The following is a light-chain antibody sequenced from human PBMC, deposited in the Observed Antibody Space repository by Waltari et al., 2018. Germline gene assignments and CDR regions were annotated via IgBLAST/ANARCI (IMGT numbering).Light chain of an antibody. CDR2: DES. V-gene: IGKV3-11*01. CDR3: QQRSNLWT. J-gene: IGKJ1*01. CDR1: QSISSH. Sequence: ETVLTQSPATLSLSPGERATLSCRAIQSISSHLAWYQQKPGQPPRLLIYDESKRATGIPARFSCSGSGTDFTLTISSLEPEDFAVYYCQQRSNLWTFGQGTKVEIK.